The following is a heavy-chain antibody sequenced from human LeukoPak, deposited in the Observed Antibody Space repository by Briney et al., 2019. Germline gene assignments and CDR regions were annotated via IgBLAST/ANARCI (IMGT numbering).Heavy chain of an antibody. J-gene: IGHJ4*02. CDR1: RFTVSSNY. CDR3: ARGYLEDY. CDR2: IYSGNST. Sequence: AGGSLRLSCAAPRFTVSSNYMSWVRQAPGKGLEWVSVIYSGNSTYYADSVRGRFIISRDNSKNTLYLQMNSLRVEDTAVYFCARGYLEDYWGQGTLVTVSS. D-gene: IGHD3-10*01. V-gene: IGHV3-66*01.